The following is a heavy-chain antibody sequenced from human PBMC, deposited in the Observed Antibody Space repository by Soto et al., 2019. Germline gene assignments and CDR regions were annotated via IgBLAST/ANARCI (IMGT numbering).Heavy chain of an antibody. Sequence: SETLSLTCAVYGGSFSGYYWSWIRQPPGKGLEWIGEINHSGSTNYNPSLKSRVTISVDTSKNQFSLKLSSVTAADTAVYYCARGWYSSSPTAFDPWGQGISVTVSS. CDR1: GGSFSGYY. V-gene: IGHV4-34*01. CDR2: INHSGST. CDR3: ARGWYSSSPTAFDP. D-gene: IGHD6-6*01. J-gene: IGHJ5*02.